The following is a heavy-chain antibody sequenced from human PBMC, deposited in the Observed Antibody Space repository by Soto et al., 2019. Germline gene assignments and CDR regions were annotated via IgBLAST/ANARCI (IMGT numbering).Heavy chain of an antibody. V-gene: IGHV3-30-3*01. D-gene: IGHD5-12*01. J-gene: IGHJ4*02. CDR1: GFIFSGYA. Sequence: QAQLVESGGGVVQPGRSLRLSCAASGFIFSGYAMHWVRQSPGKGLEWVAVVSYDGDTEYYADSVKGRFTISRDNSQNTLYLQMNSLRPEDAAIYYCAKGTRGYEIDSWGQGTLVTVSS. CDR3: AKGTRGYEIDS. CDR2: VSYDGDTE.